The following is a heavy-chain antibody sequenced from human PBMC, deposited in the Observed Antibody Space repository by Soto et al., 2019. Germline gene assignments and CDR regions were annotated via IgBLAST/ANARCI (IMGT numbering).Heavy chain of an antibody. J-gene: IGHJ6*01. CDR3: ARRGGVMITFGGVIESYYYYGMDV. CDR1: GYSFTSYW. D-gene: IGHD3-16*02. Sequence: GESLTISCKGSGYSFTSYWIIWVLQMPGKGLEWIGSLDPSDSYTNYSPSFQGHVTISADKSISTAYLQWSSLKASDTVMYYCARRGGVMITFGGVIESYYYYGMDVWGQGTTVTVSS. CDR2: LDPSDSYT. V-gene: IGHV5-10-1*01.